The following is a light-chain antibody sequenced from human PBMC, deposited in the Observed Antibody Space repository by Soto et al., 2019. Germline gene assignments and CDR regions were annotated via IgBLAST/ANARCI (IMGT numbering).Light chain of an antibody. CDR1: QSVSSN. CDR2: GAS. Sequence: IVMTQSPATLSVSPEERATLSCRASQSVSSNLAWYQQKPGQAPRLLIYGASTRATGIPARFSGSGSGTEFTLTISSLQSEDFAVYYCQQYNNWPPWTFGQRTKADI. CDR3: QQYNNWPPWT. J-gene: IGKJ1*01. V-gene: IGKV3-15*01.